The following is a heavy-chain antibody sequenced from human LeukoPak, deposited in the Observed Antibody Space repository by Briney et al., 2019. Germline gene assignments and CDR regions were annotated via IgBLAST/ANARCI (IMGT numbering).Heavy chain of an antibody. CDR3: AKDSADYYDSSGPFDY. Sequence: PGGSLRLSCAASGFTFSSYGMHWVRQAPGKGLEWVAFIRYDGSNKYYADSVKGRFTISRDNSKSTLYLQMNSLRAEDTAVYYCAKDSADYYDSSGPFDYWGQGTLVTVSS. D-gene: IGHD3-22*01. CDR1: GFTFSSYG. CDR2: IRYDGSNK. J-gene: IGHJ4*02. V-gene: IGHV3-30*02.